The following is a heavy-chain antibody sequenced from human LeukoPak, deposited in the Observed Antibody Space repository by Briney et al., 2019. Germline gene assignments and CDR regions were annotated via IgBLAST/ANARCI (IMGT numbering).Heavy chain of an antibody. J-gene: IGHJ4*02. CDR1: GFTFSGSA. V-gene: IGHV3-30-3*01. CDR3: ARDLNYAHDY. CDR2: ISYDGTNK. D-gene: IGHD2-2*01. Sequence: GVSLRLSCAASGFTFSGSAMNWVRQAPGKGLEWVAIISYDGTNKYYADSVKGRFTISRDNSKDTLYLQMNSLRAEDTAVYYCARDLNYAHDYWGQGTLVTVSS.